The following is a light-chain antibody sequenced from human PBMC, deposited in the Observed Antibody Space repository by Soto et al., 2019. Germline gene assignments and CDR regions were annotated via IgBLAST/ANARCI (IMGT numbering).Light chain of an antibody. V-gene: IGLV2-23*01. CDR1: SSDVGSYNV. CDR2: EGT. J-gene: IGLJ1*01. CDR3: CSCAGSSSLYV. Sequence: SVLTQPASVSGSPGQSITISCTGTSSDVGSYNVVSWYQQHPGKAPKLMIYEGTKRPSGVSNRFSGSRSGNAASLTISGLQAEYEADFYCCSCAGSSSLYVFGTGTKVTVL.